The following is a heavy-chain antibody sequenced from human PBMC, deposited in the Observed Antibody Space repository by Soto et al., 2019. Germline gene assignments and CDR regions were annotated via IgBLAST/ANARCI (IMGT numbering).Heavy chain of an antibody. CDR3: ARTPPQWLRWADY. CDR1: GFSFSSKW. V-gene: IGHV3-7*01. Sequence: PGGSLRLSCAASGFSFSSKWMTWVRQAPGKGLEWVANINPDGSEKQYVDSVRGRFTISRDNAKNSLYLQMNSLRAEDTAVYYCARTPPQWLRWADYWSQGTLVTVSS. CDR2: INPDGSEK. J-gene: IGHJ4*02. D-gene: IGHD5-12*01.